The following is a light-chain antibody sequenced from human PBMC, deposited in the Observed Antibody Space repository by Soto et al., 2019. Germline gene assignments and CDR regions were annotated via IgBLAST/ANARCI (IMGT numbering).Light chain of an antibody. CDR1: QSIRYY. J-gene: IGKJ1*01. V-gene: IGKV1-5*01. Sequence: DIQLTQSPPTLSASVGDRVTMTCRASQSIRYYLAWYQQMPGKAPKLLIYGASSLQSGVPSRFSGSGSGTKFTLTISSLQPDDFATYFCQHHNSYSQTFGQGTKVDIK. CDR3: QHHNSYSQT. CDR2: GAS.